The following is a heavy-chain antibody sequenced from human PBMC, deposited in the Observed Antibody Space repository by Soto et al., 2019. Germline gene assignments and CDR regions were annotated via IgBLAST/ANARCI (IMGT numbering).Heavy chain of an antibody. D-gene: IGHD4-17*01. Sequence: SETLSLTCTVSGGSISSGDYYWSWIRQPPGKGLEWIGYIYYSGSTYYNPSLKSRVTISVDTSKNQFSLKLISVTAADTAVYYCARCPVMPTVTPPEGHWFDPWGQGTLVTVSS. J-gene: IGHJ5*02. CDR1: GGSISSGDYY. V-gene: IGHV4-30-4*01. CDR3: ARCPVMPTVTPPEGHWFDP. CDR2: IYYSGST.